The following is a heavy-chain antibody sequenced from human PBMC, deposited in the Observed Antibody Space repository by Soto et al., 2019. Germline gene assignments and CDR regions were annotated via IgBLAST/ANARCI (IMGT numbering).Heavy chain of an antibody. CDR3: ARSLPTVTTPYFDY. CDR2: INPNSGGT. V-gene: IGHV1-2*04. CDR1: GYTFTGYY. J-gene: IGHJ4*02. Sequence: ASVKVSCKASGYTFTGYYMHWVRQAPGQGLEWMGWINPNSGGTNYAQKFQGWVTMTRDTSISTAYMELSRLRSDDTAVYYCARSLPTVTTPYFDYWGQGTLVTVSS. D-gene: IGHD4-4*01.